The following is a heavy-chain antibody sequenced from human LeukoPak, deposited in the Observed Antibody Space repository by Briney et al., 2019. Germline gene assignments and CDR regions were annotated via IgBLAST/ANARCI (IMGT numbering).Heavy chain of an antibody. Sequence: GGSLRLSCAASGFTFDDYAMHWVRQAPGKGLEWASGISWNSGSIGYADSVKGRFTISRDNAKNSLYLQMNSLRAEDTALYYCAKDSYYDSSGSGYWGQGTLVTVSS. CDR2: ISWNSGSI. V-gene: IGHV3-9*01. J-gene: IGHJ4*02. CDR3: AKDSYYDSSGSGY. D-gene: IGHD3-22*01. CDR1: GFTFDDYA.